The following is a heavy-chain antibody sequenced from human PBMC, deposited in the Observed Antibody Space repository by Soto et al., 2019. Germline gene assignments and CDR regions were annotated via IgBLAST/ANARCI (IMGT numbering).Heavy chain of an antibody. CDR2: MYHTGIT. D-gene: IGHD3-16*01. J-gene: IGHJ2*01. Sequence: QVQLQESGPGLVKPSGTLSLTCAVSRGSISSSSWWSWFLQSPGKGLEWIGAMYHTGITNYSPSLRSRVTMSVDKSKNQFSLKLSSVTAADTAVYYCARERYNGSNVGYFDLWGRGTLVSVSS. CDR3: ARERYNGSNVGYFDL. V-gene: IGHV4-4*02. CDR1: RGSISSSSW.